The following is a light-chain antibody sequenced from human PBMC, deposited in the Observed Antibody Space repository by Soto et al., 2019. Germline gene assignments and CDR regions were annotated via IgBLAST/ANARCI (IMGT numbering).Light chain of an antibody. CDR1: SIDVGGSNY. CDR3: CSYAGTFNG. J-gene: IGLJ1*01. CDR2: DVS. V-gene: IGLV2-11*02. Sequence: QSALTQPRSVSGSPGQSVTLSCTGPSIDVGGSNYVSWYQQHPGKAPKLMIYDVSERPSGVPDRFSGSKSGNTASLNISGIQAEDEADYFCCSYAGTFNGFRTGTKLTVL.